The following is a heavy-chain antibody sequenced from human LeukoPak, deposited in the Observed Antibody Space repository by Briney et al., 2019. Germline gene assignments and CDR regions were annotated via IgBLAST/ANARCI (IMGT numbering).Heavy chain of an antibody. CDR2: IYPGDSDT. Sequence: GEALKISCKGSGYSFTSYWIGWVRQLPGKGLEWRGIIYPGDSDTRYNPSFEGHVTISAAKTTSTAYLQWTSLYASDRAMYYCARQGELQELRVWGQGTLVTVSS. D-gene: IGHD3-16*01. V-gene: IGHV5-51*01. CDR1: GYSFTSYW. J-gene: IGHJ4*02. CDR3: ARQGELQELRV.